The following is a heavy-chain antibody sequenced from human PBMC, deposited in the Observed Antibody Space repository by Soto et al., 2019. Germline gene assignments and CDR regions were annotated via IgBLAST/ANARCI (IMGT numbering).Heavy chain of an antibody. Sequence: QVQLVESGGGVVQPGRSLRLSCAASGFTFSSYGMHWVRQAPGKGLEWVAVISYDGSNKYYADSVKGRFTISRDNSKNTLYLQMNRLRAEDTAVYYCAKDWGLARDYGDYALFDYWGQGTLVTVSS. CDR1: GFTFSSYG. CDR3: AKDWGLARDYGDYALFDY. J-gene: IGHJ4*02. V-gene: IGHV3-30*18. CDR2: ISYDGSNK. D-gene: IGHD4-17*01.